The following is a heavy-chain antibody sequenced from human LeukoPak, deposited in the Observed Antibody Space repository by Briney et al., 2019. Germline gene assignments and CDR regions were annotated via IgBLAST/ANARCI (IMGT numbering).Heavy chain of an antibody. D-gene: IGHD4-11*01. CDR1: GFTFSNYW. Sequence: AGSLRLSSAASGFTFSNYWMSWVRQAPGKGLEWVANIKLDGSEKYYVDSVKGRFTISRDNAKNSLYLQMNSLRAEDTAVYYCVRGARRAYNYFDYWGQGTLVAVSS. CDR3: VRGARRAYNYFDY. CDR2: IKLDGSEK. V-gene: IGHV3-7*01. J-gene: IGHJ4*02.